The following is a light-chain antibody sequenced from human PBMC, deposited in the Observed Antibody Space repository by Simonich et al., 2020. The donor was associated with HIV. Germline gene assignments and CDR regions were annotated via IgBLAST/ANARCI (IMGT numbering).Light chain of an antibody. J-gene: IGLJ2*01. CDR3: QTWGTGNVV. Sequence: QLVLTQSHSASASLGASVKLTCTLSSGRSSYTIAWHQQQPEKGPRYLMKLNSDGSHSKGDGIPDRFSGSSSGAERYLTISSLQSEDEADYYCQTWGTGNVVFGGGTKVTVL. V-gene: IGLV4-69*01. CDR1: SGRSSYT. CDR2: LNSDGSH.